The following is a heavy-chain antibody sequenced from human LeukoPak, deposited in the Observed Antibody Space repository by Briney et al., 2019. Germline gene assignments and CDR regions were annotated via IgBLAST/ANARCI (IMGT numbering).Heavy chain of an antibody. Sequence: GASVKVSCKASGYTFTSYDINWVRQATGQGLEWMGWMNPNSGNTGYAQKFQGRVTMTRNTSISTAYMELSSLRSEDTAVYYCARDRALYDSRRGYYYTEDDYWGQGTLVTVSS. D-gene: IGHD3-22*01. V-gene: IGHV1-8*01. CDR2: MNPNSGNT. J-gene: IGHJ4*02. CDR3: ARDRALYDSRRGYYYTEDDY. CDR1: GYTFTSYD.